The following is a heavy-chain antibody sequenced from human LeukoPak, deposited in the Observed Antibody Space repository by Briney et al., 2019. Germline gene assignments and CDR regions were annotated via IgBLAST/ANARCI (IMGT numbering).Heavy chain of an antibody. D-gene: IGHD3-9*01. CDR1: GYTFTGYY. J-gene: IGHJ4*02. Sequence: ASVKVSCKASGYTFTGYYMHWVRQAPGQGLEWMGRINPNSGGTNYAQKFQGRVTMTRDTSISTAYMELSRLRSDDTAVYYCAREDPRIKIYSAHARESDYWGQGTLVTVSS. CDR2: INPNSGGT. CDR3: AREDPRIKIYSAHARESDY. V-gene: IGHV1-2*06.